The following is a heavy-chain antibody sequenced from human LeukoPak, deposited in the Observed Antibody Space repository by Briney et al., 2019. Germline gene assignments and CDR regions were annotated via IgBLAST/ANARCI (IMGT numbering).Heavy chain of an antibody. V-gene: IGHV3-74*01. D-gene: IGHD5-12*01. J-gene: IGHJ6*04. CDR3: ARLSGYYYYYGMDV. CDR1: GFTVSSYW. Sequence: PGGSLRLSCAASGFTVSSYWMHWVRQAPGKGLVWVSRINSDGSSTSYADSVKGRFTISRDNAKNTLYLQMNSLRAEDTAVYYCARLSGYYYYYGMDVWGKGTTVTVSS. CDR2: INSDGSST.